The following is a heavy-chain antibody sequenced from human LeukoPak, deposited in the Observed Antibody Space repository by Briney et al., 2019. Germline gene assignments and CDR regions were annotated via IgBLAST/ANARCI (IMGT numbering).Heavy chain of an antibody. CDR2: SSYSGST. V-gene: IGHV4-61*01. J-gene: IGHJ6*02. Sequence: SETLSLTCSVSGGSVSSGSYYWSWIRQPPGKGLEWIGYSSYSGSTNYNPSLKSRVTISVDTSKNQFSLKLSSVTAADTAVYYCARGRYFDWLLLRYYGMDVWGQGTTVTVSS. CDR3: ARGRYFDWLLLRYYGMDV. D-gene: IGHD3-9*01. CDR1: GGSVSSGSYY.